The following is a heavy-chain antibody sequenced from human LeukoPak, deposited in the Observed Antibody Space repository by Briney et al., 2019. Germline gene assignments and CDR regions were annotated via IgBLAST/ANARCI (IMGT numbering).Heavy chain of an antibody. CDR2: ISSSGSTI. J-gene: IGHJ6*02. Sequence: GGPLRLSCAASGFTFSSYEMNWVRQAPGKGLEWVSYISSSGSTIYYADSVKGRFTISRDNAKNSLYLQMNSLRAEDTAVYYCAREPYYYDSSGSNYYYYGMDVWGQGTTVTVSS. CDR3: AREPYYYDSSGSNYYYYGMDV. V-gene: IGHV3-48*03. D-gene: IGHD3-22*01. CDR1: GFTFSSYE.